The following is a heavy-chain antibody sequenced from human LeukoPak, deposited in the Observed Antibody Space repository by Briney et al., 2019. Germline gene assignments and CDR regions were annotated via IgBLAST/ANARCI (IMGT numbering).Heavy chain of an antibody. D-gene: IGHD3-22*01. Sequence: TGGSLRLSCAASGFTFSSHAMRWVRQAPGEGLEWVSAISPSSGTFYADSVKGRFTISRDNSKNTLYLQMNSLRAEDTAVYYCARPQSSSGYYWPFDDWGQGTLVTVSS. CDR1: GFTFSSHA. J-gene: IGHJ4*02. CDR3: ARPQSSSGYYWPFDD. V-gene: IGHV3-23*01. CDR2: ISPSSGT.